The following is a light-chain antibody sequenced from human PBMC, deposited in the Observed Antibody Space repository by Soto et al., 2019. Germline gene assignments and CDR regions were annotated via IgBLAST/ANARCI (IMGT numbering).Light chain of an antibody. CDR2: GVT. V-gene: IGLV2-14*03. CDR3: CSYTTTTVYV. CDR1: SSDIGSYNY. Sequence: QSALAQPASVSGSPGQSITISCTGTSSDIGSYNYISWYQQYPDKGPKLIIYGVTNRPSGVSNRFSGSKSGYTASLTISGLQAEDEADYYCCSYTTTTVYVFRTGTKVTVL. J-gene: IGLJ1*01.